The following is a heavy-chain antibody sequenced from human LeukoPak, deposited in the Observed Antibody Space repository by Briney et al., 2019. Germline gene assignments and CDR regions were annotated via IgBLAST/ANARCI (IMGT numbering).Heavy chain of an antibody. J-gene: IGHJ4*02. CDR2: IQSDGSIK. Sequence: GGSLRLSCAASGFTFSSYWMSWVRQAPGMGLEWVAFIQSDGSIKYYADSVKGRFTISRDNSKNTLYLQMNSLRADDTAVYFCAKDQPMVYFDYWGQGTLVTVSS. V-gene: IGHV3-30*02. D-gene: IGHD3-10*01. CDR3: AKDQPMVYFDY. CDR1: GFTFSSYW.